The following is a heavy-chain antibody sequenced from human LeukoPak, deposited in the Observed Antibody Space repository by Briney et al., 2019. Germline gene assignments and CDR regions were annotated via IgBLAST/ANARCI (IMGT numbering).Heavy chain of an antibody. CDR3: ARGVYIAAAQYGY. CDR2: LHTSGST. D-gene: IGHD6-13*01. J-gene: IGHJ4*02. CDR1: GVSLKNYY. V-gene: IGHV4-4*07. Sequence: SETLSLTCAVSGVSLKNYYWSWIRQSAEKGLEWIGRLHTSGSTTYNPSLKSRVTMSVDTSKNQFSLKVTSVTATDTAVYYCARGVYIAAAQYGYWGQGTLVTVSS.